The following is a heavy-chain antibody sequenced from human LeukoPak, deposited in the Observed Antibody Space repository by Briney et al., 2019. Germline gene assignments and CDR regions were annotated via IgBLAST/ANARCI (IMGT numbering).Heavy chain of an antibody. J-gene: IGHJ3*02. V-gene: IGHV3-15*01. CDR3: TTGTYYDFWSGYIPDAFDI. CDR1: GFTFSIYW. D-gene: IGHD3-3*01. CDR2: IKSKTDGGTT. Sequence: GGSLRLSCAASGFTFSIYWMTWVRQAPGKGLEWVGRIKSKTDGGTTDYAAPVKGRFTISRDDSKNTLYLQMNSLKTEDTAVYYCTTGTYYDFWSGYIPDAFDIWGQGTMVTVSS.